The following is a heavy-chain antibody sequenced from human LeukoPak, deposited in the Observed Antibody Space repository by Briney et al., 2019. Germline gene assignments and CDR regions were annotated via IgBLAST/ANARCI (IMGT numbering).Heavy chain of an antibody. CDR2: INPNSGGT. V-gene: IGHV1-2*02. D-gene: IGHD3-10*01. CDR3: ARDHSYYDSGSYSNVDY. Sequence: ASVKVSCKASGYTFTAYYIHWVRQAPGQGLEWMGWINPNSGGTNYAQKFQGRVTMTRDTSSSTAYMELSRLRYDDAAVYYCARDHSYYDSGSYSNVDYWGQGTLVTVSS. J-gene: IGHJ4*02. CDR1: GYTFTAYY.